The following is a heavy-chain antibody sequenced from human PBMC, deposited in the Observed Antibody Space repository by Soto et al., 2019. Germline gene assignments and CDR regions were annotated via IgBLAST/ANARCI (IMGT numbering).Heavy chain of an antibody. CDR3: ARFRSIGYNFFDY. CDR2: ISIGNGYT. D-gene: IGHD3-16*02. J-gene: IGHJ4*02. CDR1: GDTFTTYA. V-gene: IGHV1-3*04. Sequence: QVQLVQSGAEEKKPGASVNVSCKTSGDTFTTYAIHWVRQAPGQRLEWLGWISIGNGYTKYSAKFQDRVTITWDTSATTAYIQLSSLISEDTAVYYCARFRSIGYNFFDYWGQGTLVTVSS.